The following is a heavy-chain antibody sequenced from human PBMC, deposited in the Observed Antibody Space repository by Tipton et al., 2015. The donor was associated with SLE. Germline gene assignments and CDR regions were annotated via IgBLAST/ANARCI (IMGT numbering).Heavy chain of an antibody. V-gene: IGHV4-38-2*02. Sequence: TLSLTCTVSGYSISSGFYWAWIRQPPGKGLEWIGFIYQRGSTYYTRGSTYYNPSLKSRVTISVGTSKNQFSLKLTSVTAAGTAVYYCTRGHGARYYFDFWGQGTLVTVSS. CDR2: IYQRGSTYYTRGST. J-gene: IGHJ4*02. D-gene: IGHD4/OR15-4a*01. CDR3: TRGHGARYYFDF. CDR1: GYSISSGFY.